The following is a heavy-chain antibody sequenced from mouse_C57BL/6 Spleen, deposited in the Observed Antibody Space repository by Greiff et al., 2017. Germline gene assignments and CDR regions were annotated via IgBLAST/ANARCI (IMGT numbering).Heavy chain of an antibody. CDR3: TRATRNWAFDY. V-gene: IGHV5-9-1*02. CDR2: ISSGGDYI. J-gene: IGHJ2*01. Sequence: VKLVESGEGLVKPGGSLKLSCAASGVTFSSYAISLVRQTPKKRLGWVAYISSGGDYIYYADTVKGRFTISRDNARNTLYLQMSSLKSEDTAMYYCTRATRNWAFDYWGQGTTLTVSS. D-gene: IGHD4-1*01. CDR1: GVTFSSYA.